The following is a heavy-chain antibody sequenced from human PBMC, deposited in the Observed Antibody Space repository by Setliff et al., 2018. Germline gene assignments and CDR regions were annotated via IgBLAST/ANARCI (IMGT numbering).Heavy chain of an antibody. Sequence: GASVKVSCKASGGTFSTYAISWVRQAPGQGLEWMGGIIPIFATANYAQKFQGRVTITRDTSASTAYMELSSLRSEDTAVYYCARSPPTSTYYDFWSGYSYYFDYWGQGTLVTVSS. J-gene: IGHJ4*02. CDR1: GGTFSTYA. CDR2: IIPIFATA. D-gene: IGHD3-3*01. CDR3: ARSPPTSTYYDFWSGYSYYFDY. V-gene: IGHV1-69*05.